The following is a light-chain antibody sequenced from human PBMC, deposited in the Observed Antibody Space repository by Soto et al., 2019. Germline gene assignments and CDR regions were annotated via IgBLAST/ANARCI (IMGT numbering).Light chain of an antibody. Sequence: EIVMTQSPATLSVSPGETATLSCRASQSVSTNLAWYQQIPGQTPRLLIYGASTRATGIPARFSGSGSGTEFTLTISSLQSEDFAVYYCQQYNNWPWTFGQGTKVDIK. CDR3: QQYNNWPWT. CDR2: GAS. V-gene: IGKV3-15*01. CDR1: QSVSTN. J-gene: IGKJ1*01.